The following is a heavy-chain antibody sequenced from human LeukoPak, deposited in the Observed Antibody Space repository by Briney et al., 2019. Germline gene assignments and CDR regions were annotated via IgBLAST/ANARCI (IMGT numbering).Heavy chain of an antibody. J-gene: IGHJ4*02. CDR1: GFTFSTSA. CDR2: ITGSSGST. D-gene: IGHD2-15*01. CDR3: ATYRGRGSPFDF. Sequence: GGSLRLSCAASGFTFSTSAMSWVRQTPGKELEWVSGITGSSGSTKYADSVRGRFTISRDNSKNTVYLQMSSLRVEDTALYYCATYRGRGSPFDFWGQGTQVTVSS. V-gene: IGHV3-23*01.